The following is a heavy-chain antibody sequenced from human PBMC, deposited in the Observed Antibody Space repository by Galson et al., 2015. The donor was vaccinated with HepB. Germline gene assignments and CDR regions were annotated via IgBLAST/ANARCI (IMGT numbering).Heavy chain of an antibody. CDR1: GFTFSSYA. CDR2: ISGSGGST. CDR3: EKDPNTMVRGVIINFDY. Sequence: LRLSCAASGFTFSSYAMSWVRQAPGKGLEWVSAISGSGGSTYYADSVKGRFTISRDNSKNALYLQMNSLRAEDTAVYYCEKDPNTMVRGVIINFDYWGQGTLVTVSS. V-gene: IGHV3-23*01. J-gene: IGHJ4*02. D-gene: IGHD3-10*01.